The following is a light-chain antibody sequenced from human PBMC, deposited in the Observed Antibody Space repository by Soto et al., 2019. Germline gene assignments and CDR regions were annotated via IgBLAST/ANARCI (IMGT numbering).Light chain of an antibody. J-gene: IGLJ1*01. V-gene: IGLV2-14*01. CDR3: SSYTSSRTLV. CDR2: DVS. CDR1: SSDIGGYNY. Sequence: QSALTQPASVSGSPGQSITISCTGTSSDIGGYNYVSWYQQHPGKAPKLMIYDVSNRPSGVSNRFSGSKSGTTASLTISGLQAEDEADYYCSSYTSSRTLVFGTGTKVTVL.